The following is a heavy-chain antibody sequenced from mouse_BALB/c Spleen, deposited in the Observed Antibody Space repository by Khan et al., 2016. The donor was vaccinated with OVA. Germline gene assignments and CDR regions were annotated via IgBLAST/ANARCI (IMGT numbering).Heavy chain of an antibody. J-gene: IGHJ3*01. V-gene: IGHV1-9*01. CDR3: ARMGDYGYDAWFAY. CDR2: ILPGSDST. CDR1: GYTFSSYW. Sequence: VQLQQSGAELMKPGASVKISCKATGYTFSSYWIEWIKQRSGHGLEWIGEILPGSDSTNYNEKFKGKATFTADTSSNTVYMQLSSLTSEDSAVYYCARMGDYGYDAWFAYWGQGTLVTVSA. D-gene: IGHD2-2*01.